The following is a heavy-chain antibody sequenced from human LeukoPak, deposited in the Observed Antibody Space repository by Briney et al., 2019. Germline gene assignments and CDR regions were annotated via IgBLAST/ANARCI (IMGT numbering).Heavy chain of an antibody. CDR3: AKGSEPGLQGLWFDP. CDR1: GFTFSSYA. Sequence: GGSLRLSCAASGFTFSSYAMSWVRQAPGKGLEWVSAISGSGGSTYYADSVKGRFTISRDNSKNTLYLQMNSLRAEDTAVYYCAKGSEPGLQGLWFDPWGQGTLVTVSS. V-gene: IGHV3-23*01. J-gene: IGHJ5*02. CDR2: ISGSGGST. D-gene: IGHD3/OR15-3a*01.